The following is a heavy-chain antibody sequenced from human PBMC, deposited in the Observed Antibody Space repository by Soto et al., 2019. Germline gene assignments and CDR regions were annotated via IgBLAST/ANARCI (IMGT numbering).Heavy chain of an antibody. CDR1: GFTFSSYA. J-gene: IGHJ2*01. CDR2: ISGSGSST. D-gene: IGHD6-13*01. V-gene: IGHV3-23*01. Sequence: EVQLLESGGGLVQPGGSLRLSCAASGFTFSSYAMNWVRQAPGKGLEWVSGISGSGSSTYYADSVKGRFTISRDNSKNTLYLRMNSLRAADAAVYYCAKEASSSWAVVSWYFGLWGPGTLVTVSS. CDR3: AKEASSSWAVVSWYFGL.